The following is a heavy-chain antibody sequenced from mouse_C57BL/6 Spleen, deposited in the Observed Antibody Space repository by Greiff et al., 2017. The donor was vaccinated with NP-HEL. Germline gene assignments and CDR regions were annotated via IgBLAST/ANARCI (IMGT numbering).Heavy chain of an antibody. V-gene: IGHV1-82*01. CDR3: AGDGYLFDY. CDR1: GYAFSSSW. D-gene: IGHD2-3*01. CDR2: IYPGDGDT. J-gene: IGHJ2*01. Sequence: QVQLQQSGPELVKPGASVKISCKASGYAFSSSWMNWVKQRPGKGLEWIGRIYPGDGDTNYNGKFKGKATLTADKASSTAYMQLSSLTSEDSAVYFCAGDGYLFDYWGQGTTLTVSS.